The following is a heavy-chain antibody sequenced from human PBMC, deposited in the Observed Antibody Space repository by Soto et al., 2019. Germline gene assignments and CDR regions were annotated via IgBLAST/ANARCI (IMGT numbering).Heavy chain of an antibody. CDR2: INPTSGGP. CDR1: GYTFTDYY. CDR3: ARRSDRYRTGPYFDY. Sequence: ASVKVSCKASGYTFTDYYIHWLRQAPGQGLEWMGWINPTSGGPNYVQKFQGWVTMTRDTSISTAYMELSGLKSDDTAVYYCARRSDRYRTGPYFDYWGQGSLFTVYS. J-gene: IGHJ4*02. V-gene: IGHV1-2*04. D-gene: IGHD3-3*01.